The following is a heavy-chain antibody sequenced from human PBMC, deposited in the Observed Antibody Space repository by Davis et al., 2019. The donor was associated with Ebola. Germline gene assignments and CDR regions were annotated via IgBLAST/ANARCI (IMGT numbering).Heavy chain of an antibody. CDR1: GGSVSSGSYY. D-gene: IGHD1-26*01. CDR2: IYYSGST. Sequence: SETLSLTCTVSGGSVSSGSYYWSWIRQPPGKGLEWIGYIYYSGSTNYNPSLKSRVTISVETSKNQFSLKRSSVTAADTAVYYCARRPASGSYYPYFDYWGQGTLVTVSS. V-gene: IGHV4-61*01. J-gene: IGHJ4*02. CDR3: ARRPASGSYYPYFDY.